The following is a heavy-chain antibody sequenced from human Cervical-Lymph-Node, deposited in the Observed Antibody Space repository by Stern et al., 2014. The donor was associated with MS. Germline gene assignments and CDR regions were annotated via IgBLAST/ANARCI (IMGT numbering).Heavy chain of an antibody. J-gene: IGHJ3*02. D-gene: IGHD1-26*01. CDR1: GSTFSSYN. V-gene: IGHV3-48*02. Sequence: EVQLEESGGGLVQPGGSLRLSCAASGSTFSSYNMNWVRQAPGKGLEWVSYISSGSSTIYYAYSLKCRFTISRDNAKNSLSLQLNSLRDEDTAVYFCARDSLHVGAFDIWGQGTMVTVSS. CDR3: ARDSLHVGAFDI. CDR2: ISSGSSTI.